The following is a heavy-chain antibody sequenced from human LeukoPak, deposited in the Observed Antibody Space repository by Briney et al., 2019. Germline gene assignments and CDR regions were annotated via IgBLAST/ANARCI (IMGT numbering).Heavy chain of an antibody. Sequence: ASVKVSCKASGFTFTNYNMHWVRQAPGQGLEWMGIINPSGGSTNYAQNFQARVTMARDTSTSTVYMELSSLRSEDTAVYYCARVRDGYNDAYDIWGQGTMVTVPS. V-gene: IGHV1-46*01. J-gene: IGHJ3*02. CDR1: GFTFTNYN. D-gene: IGHD5-24*01. CDR3: ARVRDGYNDAYDI. CDR2: INPSGGST.